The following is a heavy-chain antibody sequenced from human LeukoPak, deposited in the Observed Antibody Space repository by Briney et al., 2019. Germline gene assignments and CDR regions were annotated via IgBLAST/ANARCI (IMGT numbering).Heavy chain of an antibody. V-gene: IGHV3-30*18. CDR1: GFTFRNYV. CDR2: ISYDGSNK. J-gene: IGHJ5*02. Sequence: GGSLRLSCAASGFTFRNYVMSWVRQAPGKGLEWVAVISYDGSNKYYADSVKGRFTISRDNSKNTLYLQMNTLRAEDTAVYYCAKDVSWNWFDPWGQGTLVTVSS. CDR3: AKDVSWNWFDP.